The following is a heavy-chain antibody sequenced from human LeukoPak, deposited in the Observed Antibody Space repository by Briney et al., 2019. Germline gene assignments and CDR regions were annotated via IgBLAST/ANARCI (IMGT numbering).Heavy chain of an antibody. CDR3: AKRGGTESFYYYYYMDV. V-gene: IGHV3-23*01. D-gene: IGHD2-15*01. CDR2: ISRSGGTT. CDR1: GFTFSSYD. J-gene: IGHJ6*03. Sequence: GGSLRLSCAASGFTFSSYDMTWVRQTPGKGLGWVALISRSGGTTYYADSLKGRFTISRDNSKNTLYLQMNSLRAEDTAEYYCAKRGGTESFYYYYYMDVWGKGTTVTVSS.